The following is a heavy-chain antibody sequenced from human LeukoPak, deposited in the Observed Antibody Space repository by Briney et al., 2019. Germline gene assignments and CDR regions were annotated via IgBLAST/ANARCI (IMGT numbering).Heavy chain of an antibody. CDR1: GFTFSTNA. Sequence: GGSLRLSCLTSGFTFSTNAMSWVRQAPGKGLEWISGISGSGASTYYADSVTGRFTISRDNSRNTLYLQMNSLRGDDTAVYYCAKDVGKWESLHFFDYWGQGTLVSVSS. CDR3: AKDVGKWESLHFFDY. CDR2: ISGSGAST. D-gene: IGHD1-26*01. V-gene: IGHV3-23*01. J-gene: IGHJ4*02.